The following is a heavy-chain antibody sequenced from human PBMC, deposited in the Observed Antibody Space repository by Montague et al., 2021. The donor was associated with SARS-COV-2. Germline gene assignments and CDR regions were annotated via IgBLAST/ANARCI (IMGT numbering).Heavy chain of an antibody. V-gene: IGHV3-48*03. CDR3: TRDRSYFGY. CDR1: GFTFSGYE. D-gene: IGHD1-14*01. J-gene: IGHJ4*02. CDR2: ISSSGGTI. Sequence: SLRLSCAASGFTFSGYEINWVRQAPGRGLEWISHISSSGGTIYYADSVKGRFTISRDNAKNSLYLQMHSLRAEDTGLYYCTRDRSYFGYWGQGTLVTVSS.